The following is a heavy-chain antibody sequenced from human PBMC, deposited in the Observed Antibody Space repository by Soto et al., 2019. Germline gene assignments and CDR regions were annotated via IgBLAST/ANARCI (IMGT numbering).Heavy chain of an antibody. D-gene: IGHD3-10*01. J-gene: IGHJ5*02. V-gene: IGHV2-5*02. CDR1: GFSLSTSGVG. Sequence: QITLKESGPTLVKPTQTLTLTCTFSGFSLSTSGVGVGWIRHPPGKALEWLALIYWDDDKRYSPFLKSRLTILKDTSNNHVVLTMTNIDPVDTDTYYCAHRIAMVRAVNWCDPWGQGILVAVAS. CDR3: AHRIAMVRAVNWCDP. CDR2: IYWDDDK.